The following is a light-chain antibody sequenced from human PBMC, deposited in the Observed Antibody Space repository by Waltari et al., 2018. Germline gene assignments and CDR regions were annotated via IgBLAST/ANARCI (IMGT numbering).Light chain of an antibody. J-gene: IGKJ5*01. V-gene: IGKV3-11*01. CDR3: QQRKTWPIT. CDR2: DAS. Sequence: EIVLTQSPATLSLSPGERATLSCRASQSVSSLLAWYQQKRGQATRPLIYDASTRATGIPARFSGSGSGTDFTLTISSLEPEDFAVYYCQQRKTWPITFGQGTRLEIK. CDR1: QSVSSL.